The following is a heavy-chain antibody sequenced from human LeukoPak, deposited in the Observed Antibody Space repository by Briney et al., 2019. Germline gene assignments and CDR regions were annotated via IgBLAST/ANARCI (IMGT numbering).Heavy chain of an antibody. Sequence: GGSLRLSCAASGFTFSSYAMSWVRQAPGKGLEWVSGISGSGGSTYYADSVKGRFTISRDNSKNTLYLQVNSLRAEDTAVYYCAKEKALVVITYFDYWGQGTLVTVSS. CDR1: GFTFSSYA. D-gene: IGHD3-22*01. V-gene: IGHV3-23*01. J-gene: IGHJ4*02. CDR3: AKEKALVVITYFDY. CDR2: ISGSGGST.